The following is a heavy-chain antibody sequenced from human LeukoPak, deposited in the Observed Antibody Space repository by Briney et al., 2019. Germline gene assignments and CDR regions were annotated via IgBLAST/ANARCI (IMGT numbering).Heavy chain of an antibody. V-gene: IGHV3-23*01. CDR2: ISGSDPGT. Sequence: GGSLRLSCAASGFTFSTYAMSWIRQAPGQGLEWVSAISGSDPGTYHADSVKGRFTISRDNAKNTLYLQMNNLRAEDTAVYYCARGWNNWSSRYYYYYMDVWGKGTTVVISS. J-gene: IGHJ6*03. CDR3: ARGWNNWSSRYYYYYMDV. D-gene: IGHD1-1*01. CDR1: GFTFSTYA.